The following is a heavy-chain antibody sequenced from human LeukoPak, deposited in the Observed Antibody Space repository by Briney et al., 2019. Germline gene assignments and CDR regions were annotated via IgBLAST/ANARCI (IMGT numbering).Heavy chain of an antibody. CDR3: TRDDNSASTWAYFHH. D-gene: IGHD5-24*01. Sequence: GGSLRRSCAASGFTFSSYEMNWVRQAPGKGLEWISYISSSGSSIYYADSVKGRFTISRDNAKNSLYLQMNSLRAEDTAVYYCTRDDNSASTWAYFHHWGQGTLVTVSS. V-gene: IGHV3-48*03. J-gene: IGHJ1*01. CDR1: GFTFSSYE. CDR2: ISSSGSSI.